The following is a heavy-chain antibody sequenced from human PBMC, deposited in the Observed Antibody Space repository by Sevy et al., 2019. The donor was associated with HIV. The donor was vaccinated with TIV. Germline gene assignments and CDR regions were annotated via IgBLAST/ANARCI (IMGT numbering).Heavy chain of an antibody. D-gene: IGHD1-26*01. V-gene: IGHV3-11*06. CDR3: ARALSSYSSFDY. Sequence: GGSLRLSCAASGFTFSDYYMSWIRQAPGKGLEWVSYINSGSSYTDYADSVKGRFTISRDNAKSSLFLQMNSLRVDDTAVYYCARALSSYSSFDYWGQGIPVTVSS. CDR2: INSGSSYT. J-gene: IGHJ4*02. CDR1: GFTFSDYY.